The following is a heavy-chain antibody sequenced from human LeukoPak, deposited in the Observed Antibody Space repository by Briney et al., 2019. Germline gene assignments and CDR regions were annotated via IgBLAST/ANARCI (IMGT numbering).Heavy chain of an antibody. J-gene: IGHJ6*04. D-gene: IGHD2-15*01. Sequence: ASVKVSCKASGGTFSSYAISWVRQAPGQGLEWMGGIIPIFGTANYAQKFQGRVTITADKSTSTAYMELSSLRSEDTAVYYCARSVVVVVASYYYYYGMDVWGEGTTVTVSS. CDR1: GGTFSSYA. CDR2: IIPIFGTA. V-gene: IGHV1-69*06. CDR3: ARSVVVVVASYYYYYGMDV.